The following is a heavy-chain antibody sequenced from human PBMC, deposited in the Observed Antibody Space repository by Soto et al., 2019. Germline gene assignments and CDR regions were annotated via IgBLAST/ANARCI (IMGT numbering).Heavy chain of an antibody. CDR3: ARDKDGGEGGYYYGMDV. J-gene: IGHJ6*02. CDR2: IYYSGSA. D-gene: IGHD2-21*01. Sequence: SETLSLTCTVSGGSISSGGYYWSWIRQHPGKGLEWIGYIYYSGSAYYNPSLKSRVTISVDTSKNQFSLKLSSVTAADTAVYYCARDKDGGEGGYYYGMDVWGQGTTVTVSS. CDR1: GGSISSGGYY. V-gene: IGHV4-31*03.